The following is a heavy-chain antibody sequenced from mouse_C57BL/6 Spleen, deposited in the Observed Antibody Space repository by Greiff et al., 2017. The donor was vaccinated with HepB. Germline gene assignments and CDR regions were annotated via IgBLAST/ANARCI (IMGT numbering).Heavy chain of an antibody. CDR1: GYTFTSYW. CDR3: ARGSVTVAYKDWYFDV. J-gene: IGHJ1*03. Sequence: QVQLKQSGAELAKPGASVKLSCKASGYTFTSYWMHWVKQRPGQGLEWIGYINPSSGYTKYNQKFKDKATLTADKSSSTAYMQLSSLTYEDSAVYYCARGSVTVAYKDWYFDVWGTGTTVTVSS. D-gene: IGHD1-1*01. V-gene: IGHV1-7*01. CDR2: INPSSGYT.